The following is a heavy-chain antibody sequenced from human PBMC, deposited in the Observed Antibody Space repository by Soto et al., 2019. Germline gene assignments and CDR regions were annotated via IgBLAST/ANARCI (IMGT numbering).Heavy chain of an antibody. CDR3: ASALYYYSMDV. V-gene: IGHV3-7*01. J-gene: IGHJ6*03. CDR1: GFTFSSYW. CDR2: IKQDGSEK. D-gene: IGHD3-16*01. Sequence: PGGSLRRSCAASGFTFSSYWMSWFLQAPGKELEWMANIKQDGSEKYYVDSVKGRFTISIDNAKKPLYLQMNSVRAEDTAVYYCASALYYYSMDVWGNGTTVPVSS.